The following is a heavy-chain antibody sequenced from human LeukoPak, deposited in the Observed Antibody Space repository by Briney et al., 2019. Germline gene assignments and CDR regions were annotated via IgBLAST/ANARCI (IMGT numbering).Heavy chain of an antibody. CDR2: MYYRGNT. CDR3: AREGRYRYGYNEYHLYMDI. Sequence: SETLSLTCTVSGGSISSITYYWGWIRQPPGKGLEWVGHMYYRGNTFYNPSLKSRVTISVDTPKNQFSLKLSSVTAAETAVYYCAREGRYRYGYNEYHLYMDIWGKGTTVTVSS. D-gene: IGHD5-18*01. J-gene: IGHJ6*03. V-gene: IGHV4-39*07. CDR1: GGSISSITYY.